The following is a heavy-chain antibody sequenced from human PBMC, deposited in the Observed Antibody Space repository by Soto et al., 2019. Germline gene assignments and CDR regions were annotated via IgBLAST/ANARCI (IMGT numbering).Heavy chain of an antibody. Sequence: EVQLLESGGGLVQPGGSLRLSGAASGFTFSSYAMNWVRQAPGKGLEWVSDISGSGGSTYYADSVKGRFTSSRDTSKNTLYLRMNSLRAEDTAVYYLARSSSGWYFDYWGQGTLVTVSS. D-gene: IGHD6-19*01. J-gene: IGHJ4*02. CDR2: ISGSGGST. CDR1: GFTFSSYA. V-gene: IGHV3-23*01. CDR3: ARSSSGWYFDY.